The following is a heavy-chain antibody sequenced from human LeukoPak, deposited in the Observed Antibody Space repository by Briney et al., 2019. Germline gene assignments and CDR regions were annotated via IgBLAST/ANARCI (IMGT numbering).Heavy chain of an antibody. V-gene: IGHV3-23*01. J-gene: IGHJ6*03. D-gene: IGHD6-13*01. CDR3: ARVAGHYSYYMDV. CDR1: GFTFSSYR. CDR2: ISRRGRST. Sequence: GGSLRLSCAASGFTFSSYRMNWVRQAPGKGVEWVSAISRRGRSTYYADSVQRRFTISRDNSKDTLYLQINSLRAEDTAVYYCARVAGHYSYYMDVWGKGTTVTVSS.